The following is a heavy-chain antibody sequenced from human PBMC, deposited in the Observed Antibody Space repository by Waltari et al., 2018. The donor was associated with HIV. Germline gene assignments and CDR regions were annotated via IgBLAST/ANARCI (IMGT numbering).Heavy chain of an antibody. CDR2: MYSGGTT. D-gene: IGHD1-1*01. J-gene: IGHJ3*02. CDR3: ARVDRAGTTSGWDVFDI. Sequence: EVQLVESGGGLVRPGGSLRLSCEASGFTVSSHHMGWVRQTPGKGLEYVSVMYSGGTTHYADSVNGRFTISRDSSKSALYLQMNTLRAEDTALYYCARVDRAGTTSGWDVFDIWGQGTMVTVSS. V-gene: IGHV3-66*01. CDR1: GFTVSSHH.